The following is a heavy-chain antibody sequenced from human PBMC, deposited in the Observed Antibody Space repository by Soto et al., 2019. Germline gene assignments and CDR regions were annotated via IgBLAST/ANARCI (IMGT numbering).Heavy chain of an antibody. J-gene: IGHJ4*02. V-gene: IGHV4-31*09. D-gene: IGHD3-16*01. CDR3: GKGGGYTFDY. CDR2: IYYSRST. CDR1: GGSISSGGYY. Sequence: SETLSLTCTVSGGSISSGGYYWSWIRQHQGKGLEWIGYIYYSRSTYYNPSLKSRVTISVDRSKNQFSLKLSSVTAADTAVYYCGKGGGYTFDYWGQGTLVTVS.